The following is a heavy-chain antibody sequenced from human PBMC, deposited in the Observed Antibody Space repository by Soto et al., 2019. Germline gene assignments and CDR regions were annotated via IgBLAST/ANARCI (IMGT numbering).Heavy chain of an antibody. V-gene: IGHV3-74*01. D-gene: IGHD3-3*01. J-gene: IGHJ4*02. CDR3: ASSNDFWSAPADY. CDR1: GFTFSSYW. Sequence: GGSLRLACAASGFTFSSYWMHWVRQAPGKGLVWVSRINSDGSSTSYADSVKGRFTISRDNAKNTLYLQMNSLRAEDTAVYYCASSNDFWSAPADYWGQGTLDTVSS. CDR2: INSDGSST.